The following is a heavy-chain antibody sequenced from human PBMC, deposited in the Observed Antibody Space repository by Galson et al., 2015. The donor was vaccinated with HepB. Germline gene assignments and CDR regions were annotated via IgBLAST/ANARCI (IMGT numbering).Heavy chain of an antibody. J-gene: IGHJ4*02. CDR3: VRGHYYGSGTYIVFDS. D-gene: IGHD3-10*01. V-gene: IGHV3-30*03. Sequence: LRLSCAASGFTFSNYGIHWVRQAPGKGLEWVAAISYDGRNRYYADSVKGRLTVSRDNSKNTLYLQINSLRPEDTALYYCVRGHYYGSGTYIVFDSWGQGTLVTVSS. CDR2: ISYDGRNR. CDR1: GFTFSNYG.